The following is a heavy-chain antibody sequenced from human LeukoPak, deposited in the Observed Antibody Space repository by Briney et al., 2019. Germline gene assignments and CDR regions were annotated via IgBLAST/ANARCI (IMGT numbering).Heavy chain of an antibody. CDR1: GYTFTSYD. Sequence: GASVKVSCKASGYTFTSYDINWVRQATGQGLEWMGWMSPNSGNTGYAQKFQGRVTMTRNTSISTAYMEVSSLGSEDTAVYYCARRIAAAGTTLGYWGQGTLVTVSS. CDR3: ARRIAAAGTTLGY. V-gene: IGHV1-8*01. J-gene: IGHJ4*02. CDR2: MSPNSGNT. D-gene: IGHD6-13*01.